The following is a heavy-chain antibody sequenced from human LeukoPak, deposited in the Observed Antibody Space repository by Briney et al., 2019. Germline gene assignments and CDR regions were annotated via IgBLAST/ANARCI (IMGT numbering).Heavy chain of an antibody. CDR1: GVSISGTCW. CDR3: SRESGPFCPFGY. CDR2: ISLAGQT. D-gene: IGHD1-26*01. Sequence: SGTLCLTCGESGVSISGTCWWSWVRQPPGQGLEWIGEISLAGQTNYNPSLNGRVTMSLDKSSNQLSLHLTSVTAADTAIYFCSRESGPFCPFGYWGQGTLVIVSS. J-gene: IGHJ4*02. V-gene: IGHV4-4*02.